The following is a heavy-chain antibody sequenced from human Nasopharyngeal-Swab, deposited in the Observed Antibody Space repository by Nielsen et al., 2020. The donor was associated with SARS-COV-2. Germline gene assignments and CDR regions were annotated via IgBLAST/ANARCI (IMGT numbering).Heavy chain of an antibody. J-gene: IGHJ4*02. CDR3: ARGRGTRSYFDY. D-gene: IGHD3/OR15-3a*01. CDR2: IYYSGST. Sequence: SETLSLTCTVPGGSISSYYWSWIRQPPGKGLEWIGYIYYSGSTNYNPSLKSRVTISVDTSKNRLSLKLTSVTAADTAVYYCARGRGTRSYFDYWGQGTQVTVSS. CDR1: GGSISSYY. V-gene: IGHV4-59*01.